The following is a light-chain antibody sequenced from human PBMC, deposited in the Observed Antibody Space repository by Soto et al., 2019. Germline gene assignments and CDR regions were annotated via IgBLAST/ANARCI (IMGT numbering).Light chain of an antibody. J-gene: IGLJ2*01. CDR1: TGAVTRGHY. Sequence: QAVVTQEPSLTVSQGETVTLTCGSSTGAVTRGHYAYWFQQKPGQSPSTLIYHTSNTHSWTPARFSGSLSGGKADLTLSGAQPDDEAEYYCLLFYSGPGGFGGGTTLTLL. CDR2: HTS. V-gene: IGLV7-46*01. CDR3: LLFYSGPGG.